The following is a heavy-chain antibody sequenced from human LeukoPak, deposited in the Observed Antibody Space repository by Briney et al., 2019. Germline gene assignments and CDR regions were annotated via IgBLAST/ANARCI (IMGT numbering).Heavy chain of an antibody. J-gene: IGHJ1*01. CDR3: AKGPPVGVAVMPAEYFQH. CDR2: IRYDGSNK. CDR1: GFTLSSYA. V-gene: IGHV3-30*02. D-gene: IGHD3-3*01. Sequence: GGSLRLSCAASGFTLSSYAMSWVRQAPGKGLEWVAFIRYDGSNKYYADSVKGRFTISRDNSKNTLYLQMNSLRAEDTAVYYCAKGPPVGVAVMPAEYFQHGGEGTLLTLPS.